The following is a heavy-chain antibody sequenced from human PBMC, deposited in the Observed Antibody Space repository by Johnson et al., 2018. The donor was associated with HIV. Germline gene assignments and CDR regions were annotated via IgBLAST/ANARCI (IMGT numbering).Heavy chain of an antibody. V-gene: IGHV3-30*18. CDR3: AKGYYDSSFGLDM. Sequence: QVQLVESGGGVVQPGRSLRLSCAASGFTFSSYGMHWVRQAPGKGLEWVAIISYDGGSKYSADSVKGRFTVSRDNSKNTLYLHMNNLTAEDTAVYHCAKGYYDSSFGLDMWGQGTMVIVSS. D-gene: IGHD3-3*01. CDR1: GFTFSSYG. J-gene: IGHJ3*02. CDR2: ISYDGGSK.